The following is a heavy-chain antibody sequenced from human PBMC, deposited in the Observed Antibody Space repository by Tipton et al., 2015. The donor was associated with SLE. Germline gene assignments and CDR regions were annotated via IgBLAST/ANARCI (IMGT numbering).Heavy chain of an antibody. D-gene: IGHD3-9*01. CDR2: IYYSGST. CDR1: GGSISSYY. CDR3: AREHYDILTGYNYYYYYMDV. J-gene: IGHJ6*03. V-gene: IGHV4-59*01. Sequence: LRLSCTVSGGSISSYYWSWIRQPPGKGLEWIGYIYYSGSTNYNPPLKSRVTISVDTSKNQFSLKLSSVTAADTAVYYCAREHYDILTGYNYYYYYMDVWGKGTTVTVSS.